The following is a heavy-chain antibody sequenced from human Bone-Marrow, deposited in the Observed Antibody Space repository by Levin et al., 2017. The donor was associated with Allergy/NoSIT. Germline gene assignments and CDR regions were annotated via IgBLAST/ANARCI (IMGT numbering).Heavy chain of an antibody. CDR3: ARGEGGSEMLAPYNWFDP. V-gene: IGHV3-30*04. CDR1: GFTFSRYA. CDR2: ISSDGTNK. J-gene: IGHJ5*02. D-gene: IGHD3-10*01. Sequence: PGGSLRLSCAASGFTFSRYAMNWVRQAPGKGLEWVTFISSDGTNKYYADSVMGRFTVSRDNSKNTLFLQMNSLRAEDTAVYFCARGEGGSEMLAPYNWFDPWGQGTLVTVSS.